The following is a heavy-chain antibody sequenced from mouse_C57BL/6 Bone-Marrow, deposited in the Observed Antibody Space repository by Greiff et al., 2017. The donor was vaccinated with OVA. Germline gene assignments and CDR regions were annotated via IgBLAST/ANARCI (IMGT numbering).Heavy chain of an antibody. CDR2: IDPSDSYT. D-gene: IGHD1-1*01. CDR1: GYTFTSYW. V-gene: IGHV1-69*01. Sequence: VQLQQSGAELVMPGASVKLSCKASGYTFTSYWMHWVKQRPGQGLEWIGEIDPSDSYTNYNQKFKGKSTLTVDKSSSTAYMQLSSLTSEDSAVYYCAREEVLRPWFAYWGQGTLVTVSA. CDR3: AREEVLRPWFAY. J-gene: IGHJ3*01.